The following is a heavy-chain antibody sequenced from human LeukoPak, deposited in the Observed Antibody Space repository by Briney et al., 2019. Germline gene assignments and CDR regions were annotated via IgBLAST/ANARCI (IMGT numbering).Heavy chain of an antibody. Sequence: PGGSLRLSCAASGFTFSSYAMSWVRQVPGKGLEWLSAITSTGGTTYYADSVRGRFTISRDNSKNTVYLQVNSLRAEDTAIFYCAMTAAGKFDNWGQGTLVTVSS. CDR1: GFTFSSYA. J-gene: IGHJ4*02. CDR2: ITSTGGTT. V-gene: IGHV3-23*01. CDR3: AMTAAGKFDN. D-gene: IGHD6-13*01.